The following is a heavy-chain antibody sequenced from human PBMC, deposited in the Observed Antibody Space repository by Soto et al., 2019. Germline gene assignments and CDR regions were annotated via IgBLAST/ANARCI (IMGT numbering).Heavy chain of an antibody. D-gene: IGHD2-15*01. Sequence: GGSLRLSCAASGFTFTNYALSWVRQAPGKGLEWVSAISASGGRTYYADSVKGRFTISRDNSKNTLYLQMNSLRAEDTAVYHCTRQLVYCSDGTCYFVYWGPGTLVTVSS. V-gene: IGHV3-23*01. CDR1: GFTFTNYA. J-gene: IGHJ4*02. CDR2: ISASGGRT. CDR3: TRQLVYCSDGTCYFVY.